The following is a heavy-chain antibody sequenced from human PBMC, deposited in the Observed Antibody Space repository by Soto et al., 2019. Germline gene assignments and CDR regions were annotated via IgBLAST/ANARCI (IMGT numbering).Heavy chain of an antibody. CDR1: GFTFSSYG. Sequence: QVQLVESGGGVVQPGRSLRLSCAASGFTFSSYGMHWVRQAPGKGLEWVAVISYDGSNKHYADSVKGRFTISRDKSKNTLYLQMNGLRAEDTAVYYCARQYEYAFDIWGQGTMVTVSS. CDR2: ISYDGSNK. CDR3: ARQYEYAFDI. V-gene: IGHV3-30*03. J-gene: IGHJ3*02. D-gene: IGHD2-8*01.